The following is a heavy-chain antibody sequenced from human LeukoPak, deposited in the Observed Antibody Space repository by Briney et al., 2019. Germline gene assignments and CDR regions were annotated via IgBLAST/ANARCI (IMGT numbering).Heavy chain of an antibody. CDR2: IYHSGST. CDR3: ARHGLWFGAH. CDR1: GYSISSGYY. J-gene: IGHJ4*02. D-gene: IGHD3-10*01. Sequence: SETLSLTCTVSGYSISSGYYWGWIRQPPGQGLEWIGSIYHSGSTYYNPSLKSRVTISVDTSKNQFSLKLSSVTAADTAVYYCARHGLWFGAHWGQGTLVTVSS. V-gene: IGHV4-38-2*02.